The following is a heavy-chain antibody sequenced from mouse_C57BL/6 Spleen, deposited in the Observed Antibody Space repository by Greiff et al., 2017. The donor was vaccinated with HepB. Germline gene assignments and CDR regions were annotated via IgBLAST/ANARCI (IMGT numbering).Heavy chain of an antibody. CDR2: IYPGSGST. CDR3: ARKVSIYYYFDY. Sequence: QVQLQQPGAELVKPGASVKMSCKASGYTFTSYWITWVKQRPGQGLGWIGDIYPGSGSTNYNEKFKSKAPLTVDTSSSTAYMQLSSLTSEYSAVYYCARKVSIYYYFDYWGQGTTLTVSS. D-gene: IGHD2-1*01. V-gene: IGHV1-55*01. J-gene: IGHJ2*01. CDR1: GYTFTSYW.